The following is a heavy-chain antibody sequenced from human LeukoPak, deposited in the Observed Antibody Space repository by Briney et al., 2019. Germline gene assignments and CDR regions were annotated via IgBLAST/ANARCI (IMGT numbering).Heavy chain of an antibody. CDR1: GGSFSGYY. V-gene: IGHV4-34*01. CDR3: ARALSQARLNNYYGSGYSV. CDR2: INHSGST. D-gene: IGHD3-10*01. Sequence: SETLSLTCAVYGGSFSGYYWSWIRQPPGKGLEWIGEINHSGSTNYNPSLKSRVTISVDTSKNQFSLKLSSVTAADTAVYYCARALSQARLNNYYGSGYSVWGKGTTVTVSS. J-gene: IGHJ6*04.